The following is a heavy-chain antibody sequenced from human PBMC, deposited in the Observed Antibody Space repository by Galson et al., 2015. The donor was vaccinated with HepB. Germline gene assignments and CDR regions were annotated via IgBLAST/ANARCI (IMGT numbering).Heavy chain of an antibody. D-gene: IGHD6-19*01. CDR3: ARGTSSGLDY. V-gene: IGHV1-3*04. J-gene: IGHJ4*02. CDR1: GYSFTNYA. CDR2: IYTGNGNT. Sequence: SVKVSCKASGYSFTNYAIQWLRRAPGQRLEWLGWIYTGNGNTDHSLHLQGRLTITRDTSPSAAYMELSSLTSEDTAVYYCARGTSSGLDYWGQGTLVTVSS.